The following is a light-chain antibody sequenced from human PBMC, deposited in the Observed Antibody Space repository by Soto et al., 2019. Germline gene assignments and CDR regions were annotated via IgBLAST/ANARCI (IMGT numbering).Light chain of an antibody. CDR3: HQYNNWRPIT. CDR2: GIS. CDR1: QSVNTN. V-gene: IGKV3D-15*03. J-gene: IGKJ5*01. Sequence: EIVLTHSRATLSMSPVDRATLSFSARQSVNTNYLAWYQQKPGQAPGLLIYGISKRATDIPVRVRGSGSGTEFTLTISILQFEDDAVQDCHQYNNWRPITFGQGTRLDIK.